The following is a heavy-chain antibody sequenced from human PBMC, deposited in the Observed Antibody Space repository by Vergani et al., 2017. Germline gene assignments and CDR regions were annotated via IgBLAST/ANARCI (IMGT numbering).Heavy chain of an antibody. D-gene: IGHD5-24*01. CDR3: AKALPRDCYNSGEDYYYGMDV. V-gene: IGHV3-23*01. CDR1: GFTFSSYA. Sequence: EVQLLESGGGLVQPGGSLRLSCAASGFTFSSYAMSWVRQAPGKGLEWVSAISGSGGSTYYEDSVKGRFTISRDNSKNTLYLQMNSLRAEYTAVYYCAKALPRDCYNSGEDYYYGMDVWGQGTTVTVSS. J-gene: IGHJ6*02. CDR2: ISGSGGST.